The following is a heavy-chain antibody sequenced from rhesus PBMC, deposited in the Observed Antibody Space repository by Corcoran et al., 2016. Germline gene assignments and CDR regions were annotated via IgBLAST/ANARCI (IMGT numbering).Heavy chain of an antibody. D-gene: IGHD6-31*01. V-gene: IGHV4-169*02. J-gene: IGHJ4*01. CDR2: IYGSGSST. CDR1: GGSISSSY. CDR3: ASGLAYYFDY. Sequence: QLQLQESGPGLVKPSETLSVTCAVSGGSISSSYWSWIRQVPGKGLEWIGYIYGSGSSTNYNPSLKRRVTLSVDTSKNQLSLKLSSVTAADTAVYYCASGLAYYFDYWGQGVLVTVSS.